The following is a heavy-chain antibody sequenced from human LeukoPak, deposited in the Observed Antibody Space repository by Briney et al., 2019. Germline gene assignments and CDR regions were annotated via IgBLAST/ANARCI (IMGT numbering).Heavy chain of an antibody. V-gene: IGHV4-59*08. D-gene: IGHD3-9*01. CDR3: ARHYYDILTGYAY. CDR2: IYYSGST. CDR1: GGSISSYY. Sequence: KPSETLSLTCTVSGGSISSYYWSWIRQPPGKGLEWIGYIYYSGSTNYNPSLKSRVTISVDTSKNQFSLKLSSVTAADTAVYYCARHYYDILTGYAYWGQGTLVTVSP. J-gene: IGHJ4*02.